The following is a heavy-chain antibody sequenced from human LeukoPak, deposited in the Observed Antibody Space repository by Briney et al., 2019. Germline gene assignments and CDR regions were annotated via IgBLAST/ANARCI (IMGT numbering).Heavy chain of an antibody. CDR3: ARDRDHYGSGSYSFDY. CDR1: GYTFTRYG. Sequence: ASVKVSCKPSGYTFTRYGISWVRQAPGQGPEWMGWISPYNGDTNYAQNFQGRVTMTTDTATTTAYMELRSLRSDDTAVYYCARDRDHYGSGSYSFDYWGQGTQVTVSS. V-gene: IGHV1-18*01. D-gene: IGHD3-10*01. J-gene: IGHJ4*02. CDR2: ISPYNGDT.